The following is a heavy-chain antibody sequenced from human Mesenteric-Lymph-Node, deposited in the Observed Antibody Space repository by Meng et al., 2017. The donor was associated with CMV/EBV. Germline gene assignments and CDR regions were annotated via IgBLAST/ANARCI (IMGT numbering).Heavy chain of an antibody. CDR3: ARDVSGSYAAPPLL. CDR1: GFSFSLYT. CDR2: ISAATSYR. V-gene: IGHV3-21*01. J-gene: IGHJ4*02. D-gene: IGHD1-26*01. Sequence: GESLKISCAASGFSFSLYTMSWVRQAPGKGLEWVSSISAATSYRSYAASLKGRFTVSSDNTKNSLYLQMSSLRVEDTAVYYCARDVSGSYAAPPLLWGQGTLVTVSS.